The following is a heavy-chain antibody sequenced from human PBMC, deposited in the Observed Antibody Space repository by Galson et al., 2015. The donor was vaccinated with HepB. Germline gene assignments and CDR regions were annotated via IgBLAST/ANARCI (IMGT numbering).Heavy chain of an antibody. CDR2: IWYDGSKK. CDR3: VRLAVAYMDV. Sequence: SLRLSCAASGFTFSSHGMHWVRQAPGKGLEWVAVIWYDGSKKYYGDSVKGRFTISRDNSKNTLYLQMSSLRAEDTAVYYCVRLAVAYMDVWGKGTTVTVSS. V-gene: IGHV3-33*01. D-gene: IGHD6-19*01. J-gene: IGHJ6*03. CDR1: GFTFSSHG.